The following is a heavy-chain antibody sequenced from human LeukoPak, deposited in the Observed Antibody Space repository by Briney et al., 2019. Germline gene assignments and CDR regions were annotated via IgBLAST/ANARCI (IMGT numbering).Heavy chain of an antibody. Sequence: SETLSLTCTVSGGSISNNNYYWAWIRQPPGKGLECIGSIYYSGSPYYNPSLKSRVTISVDTSKNQFSLKLSSVTAADTAVYYCARQRGYCSGGSCYRTPHFDYWGQGTLVTVSS. J-gene: IGHJ4*02. D-gene: IGHD2-15*01. CDR1: GGSISNNNYY. V-gene: IGHV4-39*01. CDR3: ARQRGYCSGGSCYRTPHFDY. CDR2: IYYSGSP.